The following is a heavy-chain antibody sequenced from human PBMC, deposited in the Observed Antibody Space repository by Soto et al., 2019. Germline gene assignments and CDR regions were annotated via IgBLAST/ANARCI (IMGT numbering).Heavy chain of an antibody. CDR1: GGSISSGDYY. D-gene: IGHD3-3*01. V-gene: IGHV4-31*03. CDR2: IYYSGST. J-gene: IGHJ5*02. CDR3: ARWWSGSRQGFDP. Sequence: PSETLSLTCTVSGGSISSGDYYWSWIRQHPGKGPERIGYIYYSGSTYYNPSLKSRVTISVDTSKNQFSLKLSSVTAADTAVYYCARWWSGSRQGFDPWGQGTLVPAPQ.